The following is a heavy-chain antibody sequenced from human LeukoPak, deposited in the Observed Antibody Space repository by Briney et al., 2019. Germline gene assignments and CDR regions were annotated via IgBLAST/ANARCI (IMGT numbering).Heavy chain of an antibody. CDR2: IYSGGNT. CDR1: GFTVSSNC. D-gene: IGHD2-2*01. CDR3: ASGARRTSCLDY. Sequence: QPGGSLRLSCAASGFTVSSNCMSWVRQAPGKGLEWVSVIYSGGNTYYADSVKGRFTISRDNSKNTLYLQMNSLRAEDTAVYYCASGARRTSCLDYWGQGTRVTVSS. J-gene: IGHJ4*02. V-gene: IGHV3-53*01.